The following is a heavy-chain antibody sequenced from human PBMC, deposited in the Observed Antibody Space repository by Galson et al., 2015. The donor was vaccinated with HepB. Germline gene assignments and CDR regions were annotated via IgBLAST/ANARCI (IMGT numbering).Heavy chain of an antibody. CDR3: ARDIGYSSSWYADY. CDR2: INTNNGNT. CDR1: DYTFTSYG. Sequence: SVKVSCKASDYTFTSYGISWVRQAPGQGLEWMGLINTNNGNTNYAQKFQGRVTVTTDTSTSTAYMELRSLRSDDTAVYYCARDIGYSSSWYADYWGRGTLVTVSS. J-gene: IGHJ4*02. D-gene: IGHD6-13*01. V-gene: IGHV1-18*01.